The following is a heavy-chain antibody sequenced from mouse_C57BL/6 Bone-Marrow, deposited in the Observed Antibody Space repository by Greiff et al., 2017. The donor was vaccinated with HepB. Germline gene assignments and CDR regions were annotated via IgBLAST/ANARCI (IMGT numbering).Heavy chain of an antibody. CDR3: ARRILPYFDY. V-gene: IGHV1-50*01. Sequence: QVQLQQSVAELVKPGASVKLSCKASGYTFTSYWMQWVKQRPGQGLEWIGEIDPSDSYTNYNQKFKGKATLTVDTSSSTAYMQLSSLTSEDSAVYYCARRILPYFDYWGQGTTLTVSS. J-gene: IGHJ2*01. CDR1: GYTFTSYW. CDR2: IDPSDSYT.